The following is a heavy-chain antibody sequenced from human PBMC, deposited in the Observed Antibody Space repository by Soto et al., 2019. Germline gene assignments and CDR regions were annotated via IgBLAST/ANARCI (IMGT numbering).Heavy chain of an antibody. Sequence: GESLKISCKGPGYTFTNYWIGWVRQMPGKGLEWMGIIYFGGSDTRYSPSFQGQVTIPADKSINTAYLQWSSLKASDTAMYFCARSPHGYGMDVWGQGTTVTVSS. CDR2: IYFGGSDT. CDR1: GYTFTNYW. V-gene: IGHV5-51*01. D-gene: IGHD3-22*01. J-gene: IGHJ6*02. CDR3: ARSPHGYGMDV.